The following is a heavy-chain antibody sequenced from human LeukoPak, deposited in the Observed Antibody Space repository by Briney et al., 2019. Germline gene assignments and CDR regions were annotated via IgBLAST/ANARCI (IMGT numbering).Heavy chain of an antibody. D-gene: IGHD3-10*01. Sequence: GVSLRLSCAASGFTFSNAWMSWVRQAPRKGLEWVGRIKSKTDGGTTDYAAPVKGRFTISRDDSKNTLYLQMNSLKTEDTAVYYCTTQYYGSGSYYYYGMDVWGQGTTVTVSS. CDR1: GFTFSNAW. CDR2: IKSKTDGGTT. CDR3: TTQYYGSGSYYYYGMDV. J-gene: IGHJ6*02. V-gene: IGHV3-15*01.